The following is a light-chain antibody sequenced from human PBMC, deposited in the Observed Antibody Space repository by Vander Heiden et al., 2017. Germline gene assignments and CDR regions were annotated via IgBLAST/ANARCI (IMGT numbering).Light chain of an antibody. J-gene: IGKJ2*01. CDR2: AAS. Sequence: DIQMIQSPSSLSASVGDRVTITCRASQSISSYLNWYQQKPGKAPKLLIYAASSLQSGVPSRFSGSGSGTDFTLTISRLQPEDIATYYCQQCYSTPYTFGPGTKLEIK. V-gene: IGKV1-39*01. CDR1: QSISSY. CDR3: QQCYSTPYT.